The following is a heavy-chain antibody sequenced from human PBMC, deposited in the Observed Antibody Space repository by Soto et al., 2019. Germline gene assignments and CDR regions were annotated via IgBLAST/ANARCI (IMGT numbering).Heavy chain of an antibody. V-gene: IGHV3-15*01. Sequence: GGSLRLSCAASGFTFSNAWMSWVRQAPGKGLEWVGRIKSKTDGGTTDYAAPVKGRFTISRDDSKSTLYLQMNSLKTEDTAVYYCTTDWAMVRGVISAFDIWGQGTMVTVSS. CDR3: TTDWAMVRGVISAFDI. J-gene: IGHJ3*02. D-gene: IGHD3-10*01. CDR1: GFTFSNAW. CDR2: IKSKTDGGTT.